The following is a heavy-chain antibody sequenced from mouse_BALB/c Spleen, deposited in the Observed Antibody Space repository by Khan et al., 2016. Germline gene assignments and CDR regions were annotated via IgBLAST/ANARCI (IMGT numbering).Heavy chain of an antibody. V-gene: IGHV1S135*01. J-gene: IGHJ4*01. Sequence: VQLQQSGPELMKPGASVKISCKASGYSFTSYYMHWVKQSHGKSLEWIGYIDPFNGGTSYNQKFKGKATLTVDTSSSTAYMHLSSLTSEDSAVXYCRSSTQSFYAMDYWGQGTSVTVSS. CDR3: RSSTQSFYAMDY. D-gene: IGHD1-1*01. CDR1: GYSFTSYY. CDR2: IDPFNGGT.